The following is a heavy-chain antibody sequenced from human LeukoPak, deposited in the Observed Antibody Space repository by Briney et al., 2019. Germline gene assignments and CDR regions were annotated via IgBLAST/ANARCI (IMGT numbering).Heavy chain of an antibody. CDR2: IKQDGSEK. D-gene: IGHD3-3*01. V-gene: IGHV3-7*01. CDR3: AARFTIFGVVNDGRCGFDP. Sequence: GGSLRLSCAASGFTFSSYWMSWVRQAPGKGLEWVANIKQDGSEKYYVDSVKGRFTISRDNAKNSLYLQMNSLGAEDTAVYYCAARFTIFGVVNDGRCGFDPWGQGTLVTVSS. CDR1: GFTFSSYW. J-gene: IGHJ5*02.